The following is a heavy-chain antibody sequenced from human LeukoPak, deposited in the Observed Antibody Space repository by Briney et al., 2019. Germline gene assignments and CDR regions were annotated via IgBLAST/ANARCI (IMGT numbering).Heavy chain of an antibody. V-gene: IGHV1-2*02. D-gene: IGHD5-12*01. CDR1: GYTFTGYC. CDR2: INPNSGGT. CDR3: ARDRLGATIAYYYMDV. J-gene: IGHJ6*03. Sequence: ASVKVSCKASGYTFTGYCMHWVRQAPGQGLEWMGWINPNSGGTNYAQKFQGRVTMTRDTSISTAYMELSRLRSDDTAVYYCARDRLGATIAYYYMDVWGKGTTVTVSS.